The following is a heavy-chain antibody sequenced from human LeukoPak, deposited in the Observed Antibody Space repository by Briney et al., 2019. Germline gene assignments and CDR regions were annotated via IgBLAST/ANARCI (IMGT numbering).Heavy chain of an antibody. CDR3: AKEDYYDSSGDIDY. V-gene: IGHV3-23*01. D-gene: IGHD3-22*01. CDR2: ISGSGGST. CDR1: GFTFSNAW. J-gene: IGHJ4*02. Sequence: QSGGSLRLSCAASGFTFSNAWMSWVRQAPGKGLEWVSAISGSGGSTYYADSVKGRFTISRDNSKNTLYLQMNSLRAEDTAVYYCAKEDYYDSSGDIDYWGQGTLVTVSS.